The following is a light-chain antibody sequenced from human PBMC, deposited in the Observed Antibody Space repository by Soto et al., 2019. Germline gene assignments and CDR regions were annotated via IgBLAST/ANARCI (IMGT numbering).Light chain of an antibody. CDR2: EAS. V-gene: IGLV2-23*01. Sequence: QPVLTQPASVSGSPGQSITISCTGTTTDVGTYNLVSWYQQHPGEAPKLMIYEASKRPSGISNRFSGSKSGNTASLTISGLQAEDEADYYCCSYGSSRTVVFGGGTKVTVL. CDR1: TTDVGTYNL. J-gene: IGLJ2*01. CDR3: CSYGSSRTVV.